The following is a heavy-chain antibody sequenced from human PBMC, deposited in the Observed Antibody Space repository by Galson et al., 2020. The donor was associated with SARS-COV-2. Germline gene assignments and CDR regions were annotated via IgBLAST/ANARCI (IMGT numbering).Heavy chain of an antibody. CDR3: ARITRAAAAHRYYYYGMDV. J-gene: IGHJ6*02. Sequence: KIGESLKISCKGSGYSFTSYWIGWVRQMPGKGLEWMGIIYPGDSDTRYSPSFQGQVTISADKSISTAYLQWSSLKASDTAMYYCARITRAAAAHRYYYYGMDVWGQGTTVTVSS. D-gene: IGHD6-13*01. V-gene: IGHV5-51*01. CDR1: GYSFTSYW. CDR2: IYPGDSDT.